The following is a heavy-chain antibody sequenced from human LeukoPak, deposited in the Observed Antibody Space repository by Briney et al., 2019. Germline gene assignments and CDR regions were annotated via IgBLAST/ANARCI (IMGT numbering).Heavy chain of an antibody. D-gene: IGHD6-19*01. V-gene: IGHV4-4*02. CDR2: IYHSGST. CDR1: GNSISSSDW. J-gene: IGHJ4*02. CDR3: ARERAVAGNLDY. Sequence: PSGTLSLTCAVSGNSISSSDWWSWVRQLQGKGLEWIGEIYHSGSTNYNPSLKSRVTISVDKSKNQFSLKLSSVTAADTAVYYCARERAVAGNLDYWGQGTLVTVSS.